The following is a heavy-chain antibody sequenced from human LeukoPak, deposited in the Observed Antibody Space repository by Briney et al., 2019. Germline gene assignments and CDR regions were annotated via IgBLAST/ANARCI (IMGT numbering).Heavy chain of an antibody. CDR3: ARAGLYYYDSSGYSHLPYYFDY. CDR2: IYYSGST. V-gene: IGHV4-31*03. J-gene: IGHJ4*02. Sequence: SETLSLTCTVSGGSISSGGYYWSWIRQHPGTGLEWIGYIYYSGSTYYNPSLKSRVTISVDTSKNQFSLKLSSVTAADTAVYYCARAGLYYYDSSGYSHLPYYFDYWGQGTLVTVSS. D-gene: IGHD3-22*01. CDR1: GGSISSGGYY.